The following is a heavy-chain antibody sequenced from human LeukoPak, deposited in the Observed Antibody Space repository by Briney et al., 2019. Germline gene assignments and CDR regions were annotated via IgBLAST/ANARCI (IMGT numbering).Heavy chain of an antibody. CDR1: GFTFSTYW. CDR2: IKSDGST. V-gene: IGHV3-74*01. J-gene: IGHJ3*02. Sequence: GGSLRLSCAASGFTFSTYWMHWVRQAPGKGLVWVSRIKSDGSTNYADSVKGRFTISRDNAKNTVSLQMNSLRPEDTGVYYCARGSLLTMIVVVKGAFDIWGQGTMVTVSS. CDR3: ARGSLLTMIVVVKGAFDI. D-gene: IGHD3-22*01.